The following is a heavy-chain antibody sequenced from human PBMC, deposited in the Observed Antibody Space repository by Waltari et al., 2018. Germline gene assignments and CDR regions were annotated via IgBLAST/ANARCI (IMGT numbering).Heavy chain of an antibody. V-gene: IGHV4-38-2*02. Sequence: QVQLQESGPGLVKPSETLSLTCTVSGYSISSGYYWGWIRQPPGQGLEWIGSIYHSGETHHNPSLKSRVTITRDTSKNQFSLKLSSVTAADTAVYYCARVTLGYYDSSYYFDYWGQGTLVTVSS. CDR3: ARVTLGYYDSSYYFDY. CDR2: IYHSGET. CDR1: GYSISSGYY. J-gene: IGHJ4*02. D-gene: IGHD3-22*01.